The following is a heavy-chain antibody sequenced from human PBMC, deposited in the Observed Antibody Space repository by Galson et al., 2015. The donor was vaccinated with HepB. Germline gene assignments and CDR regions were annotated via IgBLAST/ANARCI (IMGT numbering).Heavy chain of an antibody. CDR3: ARDRGGIRSGSYSPWFDP. J-gene: IGHJ5*02. V-gene: IGHV1-69*04. CDR1: GGTFSSYA. Sequence: SVKVSCKASGGTFSSYAISWVRQAPGQGLEWMGRIIPILGIANYAQKFQGRVTITADKSTSTAYMELSSLGSEDTAVYYCARDRGGIRSGSYSPWFDPWGQGTLVTVSS. D-gene: IGHD1-26*01. CDR2: IIPILGIA.